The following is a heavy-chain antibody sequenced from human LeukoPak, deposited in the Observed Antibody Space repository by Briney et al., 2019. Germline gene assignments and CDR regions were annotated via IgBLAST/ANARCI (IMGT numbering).Heavy chain of an antibody. CDR1: GYTFTGYY. CDR3: AREMVGATVY. V-gene: IGHV1-2*02. Sequence: GASVKVSCKASGYTFTGYYMHWVRQAPGQGLEWMGWINPNSGGTNYAQKFQGRVTMTRDTSISTAYREPSRLRSDETAVYYCAREMVGATVYWGQGTLVTVSS. J-gene: IGHJ4*02. D-gene: IGHD1-26*01. CDR2: INPNSGGT.